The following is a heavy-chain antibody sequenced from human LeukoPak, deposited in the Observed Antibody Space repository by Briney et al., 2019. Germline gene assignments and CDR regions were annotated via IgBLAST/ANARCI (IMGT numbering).Heavy chain of an antibody. J-gene: IGHJ4*02. CDR3: AGEADYWHRFDD. Sequence: SETLSLTCTVSGASINDYYWTWIRQPPGKGREGRVNLFRRGSTNYNPSLKSRVTISVEPSKNQFSLRLSSVTAADTAVYYCAGEADYWHRFDDWGRGTLVTVS. CDR2: LFRRGST. CDR1: GASINDYY. D-gene: IGHD4-11*01. V-gene: IGHV4-59*13.